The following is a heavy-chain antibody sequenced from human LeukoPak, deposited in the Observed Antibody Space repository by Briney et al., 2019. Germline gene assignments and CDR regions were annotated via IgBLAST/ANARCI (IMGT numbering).Heavy chain of an antibody. V-gene: IGHV3-33*01. CDR2: IWYDGSNK. J-gene: IGHJ4*02. Sequence: PGGSLRLSCAASGFTFSSYGMHWVRQAPGKGLEWVAVIWYDGSNKYYADSVKGRFTISRDNSKNTLYLQMNSLRAEDTAVYYCASSLLGVSPWGQGTLVTVSS. CDR3: ASSLLGVSP. CDR1: GFTFSSYG. D-gene: IGHD3-3*01.